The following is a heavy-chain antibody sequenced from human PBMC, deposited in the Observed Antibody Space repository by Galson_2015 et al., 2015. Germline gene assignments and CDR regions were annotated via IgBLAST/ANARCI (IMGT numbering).Heavy chain of an antibody. CDR3: ARDGYVWGSYGMDV. CDR2: IWYDGSNK. Sequence: SLRLSCAASGFTFSSYGMHWVRQAPGKGLEWVAVIWYDGSNKYYADSVKGRFTISRDNSKNTLYLQMNSLRAEDTAVYYCARDGYVWGSYGMDVWGQGTTVTVSS. D-gene: IGHD3-16*01. CDR1: GFTFSSYG. V-gene: IGHV3-33*01. J-gene: IGHJ6*02.